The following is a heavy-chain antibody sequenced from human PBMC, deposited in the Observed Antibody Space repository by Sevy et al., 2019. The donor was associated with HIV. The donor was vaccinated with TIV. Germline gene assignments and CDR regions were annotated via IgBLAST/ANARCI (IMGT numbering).Heavy chain of an antibody. CDR1: GFTFDDYT. CDR2: ISWDGSQK. D-gene: IGHD4-17*01. J-gene: IGHJ4*02. V-gene: IGHV3-43*01. CDR3: ARRAGIYGDFDDY. Sequence: GSLRLSCAASGFTFDDYTMHWVRQVPGKGLEWVSLISWDGSQKSYAESVKGRFTISRDNIKDSLYLQMNSLRTEDTALYYCARRAGIYGDFDDYWGQGTLVTVSS.